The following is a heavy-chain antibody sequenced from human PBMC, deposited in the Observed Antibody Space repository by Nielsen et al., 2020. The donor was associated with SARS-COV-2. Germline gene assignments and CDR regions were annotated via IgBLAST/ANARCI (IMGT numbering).Heavy chain of an antibody. D-gene: IGHD5-18*01. Sequence: GGSLRLSCAASGFTFDDYAMHWVRQAPGKGLEWVSGISWNSGSIGYADSVKGRFTISRDNAKNSLYLQMNSLRAEDTALYYCARDADSYGFDYWGQGTLVTVSS. V-gene: IGHV3-9*01. CDR3: ARDADSYGFDY. CDR1: GFTFDDYA. CDR2: ISWNSGSI. J-gene: IGHJ4*02.